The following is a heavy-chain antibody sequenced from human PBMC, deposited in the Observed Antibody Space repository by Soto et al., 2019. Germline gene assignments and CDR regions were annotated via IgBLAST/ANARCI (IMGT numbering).Heavy chain of an antibody. CDR3: ARFNPREGYYDILTGYAY. J-gene: IGHJ4*02. CDR2: IYYSGST. D-gene: IGHD3-9*01. Sequence: SETLSLTCTVSGGSISSGGYYWSWIRQHPGKGLEWIGYIYYSGSTYYNPSLKSRVTISVDTSKNQFSLKLSSVTAADTAVYYCARFNPREGYYDILTGYAYWGQGTLVTVSS. CDR1: GGSISSGGYY. V-gene: IGHV4-31*03.